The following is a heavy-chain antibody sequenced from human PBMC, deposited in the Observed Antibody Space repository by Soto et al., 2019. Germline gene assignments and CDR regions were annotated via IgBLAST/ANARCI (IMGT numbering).Heavy chain of an antibody. CDR3: ASSTMVRGVIIVDY. V-gene: IGHV1-3*01. CDR2: INAGNGNT. J-gene: IGHJ4*02. CDR1: GYTFTSYA. D-gene: IGHD3-10*01. Sequence: ASVKVSCKASGYTFTSYAMHLVRQAPGQRLEWMGWINAGNGNTKYSQKFQGRVTITADKSTSTAYMELSSLRSEDTAVYYCASSTMVRGVIIVDYWGQGTLVTVSS.